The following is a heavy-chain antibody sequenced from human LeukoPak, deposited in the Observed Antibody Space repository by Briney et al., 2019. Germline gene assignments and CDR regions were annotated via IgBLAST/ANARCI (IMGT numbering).Heavy chain of an antibody. D-gene: IGHD6-13*01. CDR1: GYTFTSYY. V-gene: IGHV1-69*04. CDR2: IIPILGIA. CDR3: AREGQQLVFQYYYYGMDV. J-gene: IGHJ6*02. Sequence: ASVKVSCKASGYTFTSYYMHWVRQAPGQGLEWMGRIIPILGIANYAQKFQGRVTITADKSTSTAYMELSSLRSEDTAVYFCAREGQQLVFQYYYYGMDVWGQGTTVTVSS.